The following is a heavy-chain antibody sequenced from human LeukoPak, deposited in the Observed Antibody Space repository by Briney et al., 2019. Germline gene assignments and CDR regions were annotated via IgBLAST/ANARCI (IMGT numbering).Heavy chain of an antibody. CDR2: ISYDGSNK. Sequence: SGGSLRLSCAASGFTFSSYGMHWVRQAPGKGLEWVAVISYDGSNKYYADSVKGRFTISRDNSKNTLYLQMNSLRAEDTAVYYCAKAPSSGWYDSVGYWGQGTLVTVSS. V-gene: IGHV3-30*18. CDR3: AKAPSSGWYDSVGY. J-gene: IGHJ4*02. D-gene: IGHD6-19*01. CDR1: GFTFSSYG.